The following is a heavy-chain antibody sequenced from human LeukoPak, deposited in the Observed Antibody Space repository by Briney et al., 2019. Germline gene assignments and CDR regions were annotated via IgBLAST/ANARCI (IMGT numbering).Heavy chain of an antibody. CDR1: GDSVSSNTAA. D-gene: IGHD4-17*01. CDR2: TYYRSKWDS. J-gene: IGHJ1*01. Sequence: SQTLSLTCAVSGDSVSSNTAAWNWIRQAPSRGLEWLGRTYYRSKWDSDYAESVKSRITINPDTSKNQFSLRLGSVTAADTAVYYCASSTPYGDYVTEYFQHWGQGTLVTVSS. V-gene: IGHV6-1*01. CDR3: ASSTPYGDYVTEYFQH.